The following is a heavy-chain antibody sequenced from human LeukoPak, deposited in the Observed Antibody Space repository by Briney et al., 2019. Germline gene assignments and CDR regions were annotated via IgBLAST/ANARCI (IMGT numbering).Heavy chain of an antibody. CDR1: GFTFSSYW. J-gene: IGHJ6*03. D-gene: IGHD3-22*01. V-gene: IGHV3-74*01. Sequence: GGSLRLSCAASGFTFSSYWMHWVRQAPGKGLVWVSRINSDGSSTSYADSVKGRFTISRDNAKNTLYLQMNSLRAEDTAVYYCAREQWLLTYYYYMDVWGQGTMVTVSS. CDR2: INSDGSST. CDR3: AREQWLLTYYYYMDV.